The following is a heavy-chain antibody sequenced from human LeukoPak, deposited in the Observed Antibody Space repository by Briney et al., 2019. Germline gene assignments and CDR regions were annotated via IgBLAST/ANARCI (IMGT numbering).Heavy chain of an antibody. D-gene: IGHD5-12*01. CDR2: ISSSGSTI. J-gene: IGHJ4*02. V-gene: IGHV3-11*01. CDR3: ARVDIVATKESWYYFDY. Sequence: GGSLRLSCAASGFTFSDYYMSWIRQAPGKGLEWVSYISSSGSTIYYADSVKGRFTISRDNAKNSLYLQMNGLRAEDTAVYYCARVDIVATKESWYYFDYWGQGTLVTVSS. CDR1: GFTFSDYY.